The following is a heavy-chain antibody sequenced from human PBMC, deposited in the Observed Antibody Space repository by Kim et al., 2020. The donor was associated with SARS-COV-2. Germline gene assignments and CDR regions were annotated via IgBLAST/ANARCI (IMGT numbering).Heavy chain of an antibody. Sequence: ASVKVSCKASGYTFTSYGISWVRQAPGQGLEWMGWISAYNGNTNYAQKLQGRVTMTTDTSTSTAYMELRSLRSDDTAVYYCARKDILTGIGWFDPWGQGTLVTVSS. CDR1: GYTFTSYG. J-gene: IGHJ5*02. CDR2: ISAYNGNT. D-gene: IGHD3-9*01. V-gene: IGHV1-18*01. CDR3: ARKDILTGIGWFDP.